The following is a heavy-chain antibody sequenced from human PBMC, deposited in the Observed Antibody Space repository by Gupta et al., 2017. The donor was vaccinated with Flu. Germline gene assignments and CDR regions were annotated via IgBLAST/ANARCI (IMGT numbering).Heavy chain of an antibody. V-gene: IGHV4-39*01. J-gene: IGHJ4*02. CDR2: ISYSGST. CDR3: ARRQAGYTFDY. D-gene: IGHD5-12*01. CDR1: GGAVSRYVYY. Sequence: VQLQESGPGLAKPSETLSLTCSVSGGAVSRYVYYWGWIRQPPGKGLEWIGSISYSGSTFYNPSRTSRVTTSMDASKNQFSLSLRSVTAADTAGYYGARRQAGYTFDYWGQGTLVTVSS.